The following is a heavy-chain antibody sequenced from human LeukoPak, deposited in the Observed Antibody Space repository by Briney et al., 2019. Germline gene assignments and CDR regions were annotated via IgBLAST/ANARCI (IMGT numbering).Heavy chain of an antibody. CDR2: IYHSGNT. V-gene: IGHV4-38-2*02. CDR1: GYSISSGSY. J-gene: IGHJ4*02. CDR3: ARQSGSYYRSLDY. Sequence: SETLSPTCTVFGYSISSGSYWGWIRQPPGKGLEWIGSIYHSGNTYYKPSLKSRVTISVDTSKNQFSLKLTSVTAADTAVYYCARQSGSYYRSLDYWGQGTLVTVSS. D-gene: IGHD1-26*01.